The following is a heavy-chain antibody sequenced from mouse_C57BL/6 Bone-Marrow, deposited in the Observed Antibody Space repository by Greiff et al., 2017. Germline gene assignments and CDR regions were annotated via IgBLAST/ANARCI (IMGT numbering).Heavy chain of an antibody. V-gene: IGHV5-9-1*02. CDR1: GFTFSSYA. CDR2: ISSGGDYI. J-gene: IGHJ1*03. CDR3: KGVGYYGSRRYFDV. D-gene: IGHD1-1*01. Sequence: EVQLVESGEGLVKPGGSLKLSCAASGFTFSSYAMSWVRQTPEKRLEWVAYISSGGDYIYYADTVKGRFTISRDTARNTPYLQMSSLKSEDTAMYYCKGVGYYGSRRYFDVWGTGTTVTVSS.